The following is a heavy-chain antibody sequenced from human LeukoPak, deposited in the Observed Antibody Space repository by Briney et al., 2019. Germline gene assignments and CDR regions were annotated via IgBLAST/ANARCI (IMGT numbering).Heavy chain of an antibody. J-gene: IGHJ6*02. Sequence: GGSLRLSCAASGFTFSSYAMHWVRQAPGKGLEWVAVISYDGSNKYYADSVKGRFTISRDNSKNTLYLQMNSLRGEDTAVYYCARVAYSSSSELAYYYGMDVWGQGTTVTVSS. CDR2: ISYDGSNK. V-gene: IGHV3-30-3*01. D-gene: IGHD6-6*01. CDR3: ARVAYSSSSELAYYYGMDV. CDR1: GFTFSSYA.